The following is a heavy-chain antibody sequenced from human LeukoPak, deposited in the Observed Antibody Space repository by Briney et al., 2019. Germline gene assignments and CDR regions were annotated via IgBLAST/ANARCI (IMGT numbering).Heavy chain of an antibody. CDR3: ARGGPINDYGDYSDAFDI. CDR2: FDPEDGET. CDR1: GYTLTELS. Sequence: ASVKVSCKVSGYTLTELSMHWVRQAPGKGLEWMGGFDPEDGETIYVQKFQGRVTMTRDTSTSTVYMELSSLRSEDTAVYYCARGGPINDYGDYSDAFDIWGQGTMVTVSS. V-gene: IGHV1-24*01. D-gene: IGHD4-17*01. J-gene: IGHJ3*02.